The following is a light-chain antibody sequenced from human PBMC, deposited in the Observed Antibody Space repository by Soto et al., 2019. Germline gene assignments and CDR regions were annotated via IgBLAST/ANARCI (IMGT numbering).Light chain of an antibody. CDR2: GAS. Sequence: IVLTQSPGTLSLSPGERATLSCRASQSISSSYLAWYQQKPGQAPRLLIYGASSRATGIPDRFSGSGSGAEFTLTINSLQSEDFAVYYCQQYDSSPRTFGGGTKVDIK. CDR1: QSISSSY. J-gene: IGKJ4*01. CDR3: QQYDSSPRT. V-gene: IGKV3-20*01.